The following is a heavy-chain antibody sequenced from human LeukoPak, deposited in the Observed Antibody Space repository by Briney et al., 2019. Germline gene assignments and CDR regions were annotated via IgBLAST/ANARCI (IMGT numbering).Heavy chain of an antibody. Sequence: GGSLRLSCAASGFTFSSYGMHWVRQAPGKGLEWVAFIRYDGSNKYYADPVKGRFTISRDNSKNTLYLQMNSLRAEDTAVYYCARRAGAYSHPYDYWGQGTLVTVSS. D-gene: IGHD4/OR15-4a*01. CDR1: GFTFSSYG. CDR3: ARRAGAYSHPYDY. J-gene: IGHJ4*02. V-gene: IGHV3-30*02. CDR2: IRYDGSNK.